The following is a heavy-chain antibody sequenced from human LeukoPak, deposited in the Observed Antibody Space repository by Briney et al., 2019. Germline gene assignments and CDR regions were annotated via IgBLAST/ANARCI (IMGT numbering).Heavy chain of an antibody. D-gene: IGHD3-3*01. J-gene: IGHJ4*02. CDR1: GGSISSHY. CDR3: ARNGYDFWSGYYRPPYYFDY. V-gene: IGHV4-59*11. Sequence: SETLSLTCTVSGGSISSHYWSWIRQPPGKGPEWIGYIYYSGSTNYSPSLKSRVTISIDTSTNQFSLNLSSVTAADTAVYYCARNGYDFWSGYYRPPYYFDYWGQGTLVTVSS. CDR2: IYYSGST.